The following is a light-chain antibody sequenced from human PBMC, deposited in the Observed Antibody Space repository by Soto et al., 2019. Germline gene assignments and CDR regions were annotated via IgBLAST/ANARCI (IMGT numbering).Light chain of an antibody. Sequence: QSVLTQPASVSGSPGQSITISCTGTSSDIGDYTHVSWYQQHPGKAPKLIIYEASDRPSGVSNRFSGSKSGNTASLTISGLQTEDEADYYCCSYTSISTSAVFGGGTKLTVL. CDR1: SSDIGDYTH. V-gene: IGLV2-14*01. CDR2: EAS. CDR3: CSYTSISTSAV. J-gene: IGLJ2*01.